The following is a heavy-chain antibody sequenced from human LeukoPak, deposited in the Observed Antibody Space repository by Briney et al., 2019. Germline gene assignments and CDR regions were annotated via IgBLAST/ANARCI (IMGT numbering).Heavy chain of an antibody. CDR1: GFTFSRYS. Sequence: PGGSLRLSCAASGFTFSRYSMNWVRQAPGKGLEWVSSISTSSSYIYYADSVKGRFTTSRDNAENSLYLQMHSLRVEDTALYYCARDDNWNDKPFDFWGQGTLVTVSS. CDR3: ARDDNWNDKPFDF. CDR2: ISTSSSYI. J-gene: IGHJ4*02. D-gene: IGHD1-20*01. V-gene: IGHV3-21*01.